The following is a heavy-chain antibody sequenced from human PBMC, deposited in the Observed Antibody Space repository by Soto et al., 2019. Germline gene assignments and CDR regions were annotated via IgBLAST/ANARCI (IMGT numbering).Heavy chain of an antibody. CDR1: GFTFMSKA. CDR2: ISGDGADT. J-gene: IGHJ4*02. Sequence: PGGSLRLSCVDSGFTFMSKAISWVRQAPGKGLEWVSAISGDGADTYYADSVRGRFTISRDNSKNTLSLQMNSLRDEDTALYYCVKDFRCADWGQGTRVTVS. V-gene: IGHV3-23*01. CDR3: VKDFRCAD. D-gene: IGHD2-8*01.